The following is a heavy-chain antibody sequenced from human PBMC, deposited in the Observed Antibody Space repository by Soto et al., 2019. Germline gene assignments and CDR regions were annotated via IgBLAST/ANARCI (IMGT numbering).Heavy chain of an antibody. V-gene: IGHV3-30-3*01. CDR1: GFTFSSYA. Sequence: QVQLVESGGGVVQPGRSLRLSCEASGFTFSSYAMHWVRQAPGKGREWVAVISYHGSNRYYADSVKGLFTISRDNSKNKLYLQMSSLRAEDKAVDYCARDYGDCFDYWGQGTLVTVSS. CDR2: ISYHGSNR. D-gene: IGHD4-17*01. J-gene: IGHJ4*02. CDR3: ARDYGDCFDY.